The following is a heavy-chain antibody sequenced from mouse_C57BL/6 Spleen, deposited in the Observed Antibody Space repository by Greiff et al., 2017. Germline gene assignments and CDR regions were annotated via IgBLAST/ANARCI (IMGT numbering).Heavy chain of an antibody. Sequence: QVQLQQSGAELVKPGASVKMSCKASGYTFTSYWITWVKQRPGQGLEWIGDIYPGSGSTNYNEKFKSKATLTVDTSSSTAYMQLSSLTSEDSAVYYCARGNWDPRDYYAMDYWGQGTSVTVSS. CDR2: IYPGSGST. D-gene: IGHD4-1*01. CDR1: GYTFTSYW. V-gene: IGHV1-55*01. J-gene: IGHJ4*01. CDR3: ARGNWDPRDYYAMDY.